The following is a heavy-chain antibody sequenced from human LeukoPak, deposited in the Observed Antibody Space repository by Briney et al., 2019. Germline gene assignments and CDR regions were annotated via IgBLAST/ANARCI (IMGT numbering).Heavy chain of an antibody. CDR2: INPYSGGK. D-gene: IGHD3-9*01. J-gene: IGHJ5*02. V-gene: IGHV1-2*02. CDR1: GYTFTGYY. CDR3: ARGVPVIRYFDDKPPDP. Sequence: ASVKVSCKASGYTFTGYYMHWVRQAPGQGVERMGWINPYSGGKNYAQKFQGRVTMTRETSISTAYMELSRPRSDDTAVYYCARGVPVIRYFDDKPPDPWGQGTLVTVSS.